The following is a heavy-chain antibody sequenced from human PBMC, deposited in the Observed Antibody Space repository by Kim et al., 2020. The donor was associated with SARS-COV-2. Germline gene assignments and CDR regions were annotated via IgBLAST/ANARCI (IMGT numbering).Heavy chain of an antibody. CDR3: AKDERYSSSWYGLDY. D-gene: IGHD6-13*01. CDR2: ISGSGGST. J-gene: IGHJ4*02. V-gene: IGHV3-23*01. Sequence: GGSLRLSCAASGFTFSSYAMSWVRQAPGKGLEWVSAISGSGGSTYYADSVKGRFTISRDNSKNTLYLQMNSLRAEDTAVYYCAKDERYSSSWYGLDYWGQGTLVTVSS. CDR1: GFTFSSYA.